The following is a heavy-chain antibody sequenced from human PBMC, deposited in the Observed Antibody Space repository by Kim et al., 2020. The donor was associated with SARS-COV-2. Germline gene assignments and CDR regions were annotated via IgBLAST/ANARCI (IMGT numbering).Heavy chain of an antibody. CDR3: AIDSYAGYGDYLFDY. CDR1: GFTFDDYA. D-gene: IGHD4-17*01. CDR2: ISGDGGST. J-gene: IGHJ5*01. V-gene: IGHV3-43*02. Sequence: GGSLRLSCAASGFTFDDYAMHWVRQAPGKGLEWVSLISGDGGSTYYTDSVKGRFTISRDNSKNSLYLQMNSLRTEDTALYYCAIDSYAGYGDYLFDYWGPGTLVAVSS.